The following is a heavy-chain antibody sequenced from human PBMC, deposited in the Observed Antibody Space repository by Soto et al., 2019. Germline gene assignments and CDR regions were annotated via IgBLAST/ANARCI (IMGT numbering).Heavy chain of an antibody. CDR1: GYLFTAYA. Sequence: QVHLVQSGAELKKPGASVKISCKASGYLFTAYAMHWVRQAPGQGLEWMGWISGDNGYQKYSQKFRDRLTITRETFASTVYMEISSLRSEDSAVYYCARDPRHTSMWRNYFDNWGQGTPVTVSS. CDR2: ISGDNGYQ. CDR3: ARDPRHTSMWRNYFDN. V-gene: IGHV1-3*01. J-gene: IGHJ4*02. D-gene: IGHD2-21*01.